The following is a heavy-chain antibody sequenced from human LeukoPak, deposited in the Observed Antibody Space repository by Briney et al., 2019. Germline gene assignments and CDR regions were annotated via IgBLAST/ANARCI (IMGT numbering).Heavy chain of an antibody. J-gene: IGHJ2*01. CDR1: GGSLSSYY. V-gene: IGHV4-59*01. Sequence: SETLSLTCTVSGGSLSSYYWSWVRQPPGKGLEWIGYIYYSGSTNYNPSLKRRVTISVDTSKNHFSMKLSSVTAADTAVYYCARDPGIAAANWYFDLWGRGTLVTVSS. D-gene: IGHD6-13*01. CDR3: ARDPGIAAANWYFDL. CDR2: IYYSGST.